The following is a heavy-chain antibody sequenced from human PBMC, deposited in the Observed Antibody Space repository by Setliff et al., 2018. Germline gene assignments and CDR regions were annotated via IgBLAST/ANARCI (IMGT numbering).Heavy chain of an antibody. CDR1: GGTFRSYG. CDR3: AREGGDGDSSGYYPPLDY. J-gene: IGHJ4*02. V-gene: IGHV1-69*05. Sequence: ASVKVSCKASGGTFRSYGISWVRQAPGQGLEWMGGTIPSFGSTNYAQKFQDRVTIITDESTSTAYMELSSLRTEDTAVYYCAREGGDGDSSGYYPPLDYWGQGTLVTVSS. D-gene: IGHD3-22*01. CDR2: TIPSFGST.